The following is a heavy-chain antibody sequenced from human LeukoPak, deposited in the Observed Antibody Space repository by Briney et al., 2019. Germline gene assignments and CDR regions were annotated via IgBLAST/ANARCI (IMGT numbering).Heavy chain of an antibody. V-gene: IGHV1-18*01. Sequence: ASVKVSCKASGYTFTSYGISWVRQAPGQGLEWMGWISAYNGNTNYAQKLQGRVTMTTDTSTSTAYMELRSLRSDDTAVYYCARDSPLLWFGELLYRPDWFDPWGQGTLVAVSS. CDR2: ISAYNGNT. D-gene: IGHD3-10*01. CDR1: GYTFTSYG. J-gene: IGHJ5*02. CDR3: ARDSPLLWFGELLYRPDWFDP.